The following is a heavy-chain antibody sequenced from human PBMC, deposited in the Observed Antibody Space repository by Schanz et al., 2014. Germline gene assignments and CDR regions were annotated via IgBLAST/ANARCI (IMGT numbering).Heavy chain of an antibody. V-gene: IGHV1-18*01. Sequence: QLMQSGSEVRKPGASVKVSCKASGYIFGSHGMTWVRQAPGQGPELMGWINAHTGNTQYAQKSQGRVNMTRDTVTTTVHLELTRRRTDDTAIYYCARVHSATYHYNSPGAFDIWGQGTRVTVSS. CDR2: INAHTGNT. CDR3: ARVHSATYHYNSPGAFDI. CDR1: GYIFGSHG. J-gene: IGHJ3*02. D-gene: IGHD3-10*01.